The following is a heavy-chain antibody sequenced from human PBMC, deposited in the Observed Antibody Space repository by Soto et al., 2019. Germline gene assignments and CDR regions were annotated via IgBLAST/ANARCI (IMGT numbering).Heavy chain of an antibody. V-gene: IGHV3-11*06. CDR3: ARDLGYGGNSAYYYGMDV. CDR2: ISSSSSYT. D-gene: IGHD4-17*01. J-gene: IGHJ6*02. Sequence: LRLSCAASVFTFSDYYMSWIRQAPGKGLEWVSYISSSSSYTNYADSVKGRFTISRDNAKNSLYLQMNSLRAEDTAVYYCARDLGYGGNSAYYYGMDVWGQGTTVTVSS. CDR1: VFTFSDYY.